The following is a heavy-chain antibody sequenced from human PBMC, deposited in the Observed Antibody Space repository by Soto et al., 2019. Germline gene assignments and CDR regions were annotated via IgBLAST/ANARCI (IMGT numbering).Heavy chain of an antibody. V-gene: IGHV3-30-3*01. D-gene: IGHD3-3*01. CDR1: GFTFRSYA. Sequence: QVWQVESGGGVVQAGRSLRLSCAASGFTFRSYAMHWVRQAPGKGLGWVAIISDDEIYKYYADSVKGRFTISRDNSKNTLYLQMNSLRTEDTAVYYCARALDFWRAYFDYWGQGSLVTVSS. CDR3: ARALDFWRAYFDY. J-gene: IGHJ4*02. CDR2: ISDDEIYK.